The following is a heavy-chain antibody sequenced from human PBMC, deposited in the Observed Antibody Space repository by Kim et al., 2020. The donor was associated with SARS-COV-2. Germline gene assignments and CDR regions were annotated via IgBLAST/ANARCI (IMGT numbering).Heavy chain of an antibody. J-gene: IGHJ6*02. CDR2: ISWNSGSI. CDR1: GFTFDDYA. V-gene: IGHV3-9*01. Sequence: GGSLRLSCAASGFTFDDYAMHWVRQAPGKGLEWVSGISWNSGSIGYADSVKGRFTISRDNAKNSLYLQMNSLRAEDTALYYCAKDIDPLNKPSGMDVWGQGTTVTVSS. CDR3: AKDIDPLNKPSGMDV.